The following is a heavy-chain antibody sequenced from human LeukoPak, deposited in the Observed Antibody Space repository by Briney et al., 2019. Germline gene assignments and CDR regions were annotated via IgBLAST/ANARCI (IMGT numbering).Heavy chain of an antibody. J-gene: IGHJ4*02. CDR3: ARDQGSIPSDS. V-gene: IGHV3-7*01. CDR2: IRQDGNEK. Sequence: PGGSLRLSCAASGFTFSGYWMSWVRQPPGKGLEWVANIRQDGNEKHYVDSVKGRFTISRDNAKNSLFLQMNSLRDEDTAIYYCARDQGSIPSDSWGQETLVSVSS. D-gene: IGHD6-13*01. CDR1: GFTFSGYW.